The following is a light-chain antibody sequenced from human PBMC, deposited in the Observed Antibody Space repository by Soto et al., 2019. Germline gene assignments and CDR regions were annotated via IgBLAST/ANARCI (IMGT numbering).Light chain of an antibody. CDR1: QSISSW. CDR3: QQYNGYPWT. V-gene: IGKV1-5*01. J-gene: IGKJ1*01. CDR2: DAS. Sequence: DIQMTQSPSTLSASVGDRVTITCRASQSISSWLAWYQQKPGKAPKLLIYDASSLESGVPSRFSGSGSGTEFTLTISSLQPDDFATYYCQQYNGYPWTFGQGTKVGIK.